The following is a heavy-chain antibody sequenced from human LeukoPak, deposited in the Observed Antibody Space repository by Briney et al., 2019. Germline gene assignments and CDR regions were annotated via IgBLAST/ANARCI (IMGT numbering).Heavy chain of an antibody. CDR3: AKDRPTVYSSSWLHFLDS. D-gene: IGHD6-13*01. CDR1: GFTFSSYW. V-gene: IGHV3-23*01. Sequence: GGSLRLSCAASGFTFSSYWMSWVRQAPGKGLEWVSGISGSGGSTYLADSVKGRFTISRDNSKNTLYLEMNSLRADDTAVYYCAKDRPTVYSSSWLHFLDSWGQGTLVTVSS. J-gene: IGHJ4*02. CDR2: ISGSGGST.